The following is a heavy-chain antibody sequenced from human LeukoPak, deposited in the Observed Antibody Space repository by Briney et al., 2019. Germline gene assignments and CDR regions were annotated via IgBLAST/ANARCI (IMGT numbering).Heavy chain of an antibody. V-gene: IGHV4-30-4*01. CDR2: ISHSGGT. J-gene: IGHJ4*02. D-gene: IGHD5-18*01. Sequence: SETLSLTCTVSGGSISSGDYYWSWIRQPPGKGLEWIAYISHSGGTYYNPSLKSRATISLDTARNQFSLKLSSVTAADTAVYYCARGGSYGYSDYWGQGTLVTVSS. CDR1: GGSISSGDYY. CDR3: ARGGSYGYSDY.